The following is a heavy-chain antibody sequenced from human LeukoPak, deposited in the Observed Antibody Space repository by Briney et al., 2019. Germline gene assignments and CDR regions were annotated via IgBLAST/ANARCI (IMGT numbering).Heavy chain of an antibody. Sequence: GGSLRLSCAASGFTFSSYWMHWVRQAPGKGLVWVSRISGDGSSTTYAESVKGRFTISRDNAKNTLYLQMNSLRAEDTAVYYCARGSVTQGYWGQGTLVTVSS. D-gene: IGHD1-14*01. CDR3: ARGSVTQGY. V-gene: IGHV3-74*01. CDR1: GFTFSSYW. J-gene: IGHJ4*02. CDR2: ISGDGSST.